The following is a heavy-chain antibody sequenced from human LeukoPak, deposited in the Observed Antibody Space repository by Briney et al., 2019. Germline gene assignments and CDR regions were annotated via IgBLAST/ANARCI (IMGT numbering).Heavy chain of an antibody. Sequence: SETLSLTCAVSGGSISSYYWSWIRQPPGKGLEWIGYIYYSGSTNYNPSLKSRVTISVDTSKNQFSLKLSSVTAADTAVYYCARVAAAGTSLYYYYYYMDVWGKGTTVTVSS. CDR1: GGSISSYY. D-gene: IGHD6-13*01. J-gene: IGHJ6*03. CDR2: IYYSGST. V-gene: IGHV4-59*01. CDR3: ARVAAAGTSLYYYYYYMDV.